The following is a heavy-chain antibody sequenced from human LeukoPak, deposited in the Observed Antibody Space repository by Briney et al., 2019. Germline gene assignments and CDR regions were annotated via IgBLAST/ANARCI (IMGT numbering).Heavy chain of an antibody. CDR2: ISYDGSNK. Sequence: GGSLRLSCAASGFTFSSYSMNWVRQAPGKGLEWVAVISYDGSNKYYADSVKGRFTISRDNSKNTLYLQMNSLRAEDTAVYYCARAVTTVTTVGYWGQGTLVTVSS. J-gene: IGHJ4*02. D-gene: IGHD4-17*01. CDR3: ARAVTTVTTVGY. V-gene: IGHV3-30*03. CDR1: GFTFSSYS.